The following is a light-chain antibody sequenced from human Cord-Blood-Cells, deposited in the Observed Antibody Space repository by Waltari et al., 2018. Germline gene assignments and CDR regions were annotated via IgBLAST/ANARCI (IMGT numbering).Light chain of an antibody. Sequence: QSVLTQPPSVSGAPGQRVTISCTGSSSNIGAGYDVPRYQHLPGTTPKLLIYGNSNRTSGVPDRFSGSKSGTSASLAITGLQAEDEADYYCQSYDSSLSGVVFGGGTKLTVL. CDR2: GNS. V-gene: IGLV1-40*01. CDR1: SSNIGAGYD. J-gene: IGLJ2*01. CDR3: QSYDSSLSGVV.